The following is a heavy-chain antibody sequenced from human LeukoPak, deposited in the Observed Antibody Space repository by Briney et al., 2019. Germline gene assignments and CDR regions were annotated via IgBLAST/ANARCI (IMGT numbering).Heavy chain of an antibody. CDR2: ISGSGGST. CDR1: GFTFSSYA. Sequence: GGSLRLSCAASGFTFSSYAMSWVRQAPGKGLEWVLAISGSGGSTYYADSVKGRFTISRDNSKNTLYLQMNSLRAEDTAVYYCAKLGYYYGSGSYQPWGQGTLVTVSS. D-gene: IGHD3-10*01. V-gene: IGHV3-23*01. J-gene: IGHJ5*02. CDR3: AKLGYYYGSGSYQP.